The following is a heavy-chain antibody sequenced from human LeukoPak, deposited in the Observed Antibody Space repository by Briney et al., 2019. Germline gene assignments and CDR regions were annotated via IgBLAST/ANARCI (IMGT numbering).Heavy chain of an antibody. Sequence: ASVKVSCKASGYTFTSYGISWVRQAPGQGLEWMGWISAYNGNTNYAQKLQGRVTMTTDTSTSTAYMELRSLRSDDTAVYYCARTPSHYDFWSGSFYYYYYMDVWGKGTTVTVSS. D-gene: IGHD3-3*01. V-gene: IGHV1-18*01. CDR2: ISAYNGNT. CDR1: GYTFTSYG. J-gene: IGHJ6*03. CDR3: ARTPSHYDFWSGSFYYYYYMDV.